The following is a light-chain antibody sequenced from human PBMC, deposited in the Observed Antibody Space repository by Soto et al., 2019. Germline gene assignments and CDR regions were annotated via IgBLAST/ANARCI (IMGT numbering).Light chain of an antibody. CDR3: QQYDNLPFT. Sequence: DIQMTQSPSSLSASVGDRVTITCQSSQYISNYLNWYQQKPGKAPKLLIYDASNLETGVPSRFNESGSGTDFTFTISSLQPEDIATYYCQQYDNLPFTFGAGTKVDI. CDR1: QYISNY. CDR2: DAS. V-gene: IGKV1-33*01. J-gene: IGKJ3*01.